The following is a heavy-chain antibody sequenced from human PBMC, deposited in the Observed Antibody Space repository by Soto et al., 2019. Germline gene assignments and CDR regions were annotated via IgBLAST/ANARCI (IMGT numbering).Heavy chain of an antibody. CDR3: ARLITMIVVVNNWFDP. V-gene: IGHV4-39*01. J-gene: IGHJ5*02. Sequence: SSETLSLTCTVSGGSISSSSYYWGWIRQPPGKGLEWIGSIYYSGSTYYNPSLKSRVTISVDTSKNQFSLKLSSVTAADTAVYYCARLITMIVVVNNWFDPWGQGTLVTVSS. CDR1: GGSISSSSYY. D-gene: IGHD3-22*01. CDR2: IYYSGST.